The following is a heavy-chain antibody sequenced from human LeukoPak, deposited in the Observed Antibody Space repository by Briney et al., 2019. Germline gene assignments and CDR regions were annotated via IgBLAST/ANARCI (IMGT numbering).Heavy chain of an antibody. Sequence: GGSLRLSCAASGFTFSNYAMSWVRQAPGRGLEWVSATSRSDTNYADSVKGRFTISRDDSRNILYLQMNSLRVEDTAVYYCAKDVPYSGWAFDIWGQGTLVTVSS. CDR3: AKDVPYSGWAFDI. V-gene: IGHV3-23*01. CDR1: GFTFSNYA. D-gene: IGHD6-19*01. CDR2: TSRSDT. J-gene: IGHJ3*02.